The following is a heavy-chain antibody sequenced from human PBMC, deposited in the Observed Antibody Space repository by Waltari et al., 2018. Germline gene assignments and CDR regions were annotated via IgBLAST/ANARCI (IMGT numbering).Heavy chain of an antibody. D-gene: IGHD3-10*01. CDR2: TTTEHSVT. CDR3: DRVPRRTYRSHVLGRQYYGAMDG. CDR1: GFTFSSFW. J-gene: IGHJ6*02. Sequence: EQLVESGGGFVQPGDSLRLSCAASGFTFSSFWMNWVRQAPGQGPLGAPPTTTEHSVTRDAGVVKGRLTISRDNARNTLQRQLDRLRAADTAVEFCDRVPRRTYRSHVLGRQYYGAMDGWGHGTTVTV. V-gene: IGHV3-74*01.